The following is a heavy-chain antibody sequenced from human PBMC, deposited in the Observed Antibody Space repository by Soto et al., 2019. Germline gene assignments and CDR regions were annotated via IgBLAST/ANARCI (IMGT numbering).Heavy chain of an antibody. CDR1: GYTFASYG. CDR2: INAHTGNK. V-gene: IGHV1-18*01. J-gene: IGHJ3*02. CDR3: ARVWWADGAAFDI. D-gene: IGHD2-15*01. Sequence: QGQLVQSGAEVKKPGASVMVSCKASGYTFASYGITWVRQAPGQGLEWLGWINAHTGNKKSAQKFQGRVTMTTDTPTNTAYMQLRSLRSDDTAIYYCARVWWADGAAFDIWGQGTVVNVSS.